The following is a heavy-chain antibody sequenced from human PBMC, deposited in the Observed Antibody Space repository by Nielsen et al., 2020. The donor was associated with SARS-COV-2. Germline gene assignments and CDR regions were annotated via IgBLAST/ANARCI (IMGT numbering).Heavy chain of an antibody. CDR3: AKGYCSSTSCSPDAFDI. J-gene: IGHJ3*02. Sequence: GGSLRLSCAASGFTFSSYAMSWVRQAPGKGLEWVSAISGSGGSTYYADSVKGRFTISRENAKNSLYLQMNSLRAGDTAVYYCAKGYCSSTSCSPDAFDIWGQGTMVTVSS. D-gene: IGHD2-2*01. CDR1: GFTFSSYA. V-gene: IGHV3-23*01. CDR2: ISGSGGST.